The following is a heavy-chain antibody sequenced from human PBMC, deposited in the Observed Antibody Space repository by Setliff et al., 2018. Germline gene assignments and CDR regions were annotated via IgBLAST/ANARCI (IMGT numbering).Heavy chain of an antibody. Sequence: ASVKVSCKASGYTFTGYYMHWVRQATGQGLEWMGWMNPNSGNTGYAQKFQGWVTMTRDTSISTAYMELSRLRSDDTAVYYCARGPAGTYAFDIWGQGTMVTVSS. D-gene: IGHD1-7*01. CDR2: MNPNSGNT. CDR1: GYTFTGYY. CDR3: ARGPAGTYAFDI. V-gene: IGHV1-2*04. J-gene: IGHJ3*02.